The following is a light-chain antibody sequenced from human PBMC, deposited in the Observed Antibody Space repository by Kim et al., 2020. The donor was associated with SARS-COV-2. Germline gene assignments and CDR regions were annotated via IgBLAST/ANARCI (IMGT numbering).Light chain of an antibody. Sequence: PGVTAMITCCVNSIGSNHVHWYRQKPGQAPVLVIYYNSVRPSGIPERFSGSNSGTTATLTISRVEAGDEADYYCQVWDSSDYFHVVFGGGTQLTVL. CDR1: SIGSNH. CDR3: QVWDSSDYFHVV. J-gene: IGLJ2*01. CDR2: YNS. V-gene: IGLV3-21*01.